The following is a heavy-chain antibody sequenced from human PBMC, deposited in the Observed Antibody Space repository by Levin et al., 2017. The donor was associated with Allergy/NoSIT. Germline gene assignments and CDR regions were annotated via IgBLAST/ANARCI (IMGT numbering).Heavy chain of an antibody. V-gene: IGHV3-21*01. Sequence: GGSLRLSCSASGFTFNIYTMNWVRQAPGKGLEWISFISTNSAYIFYAVSVRGRFTISRDNAKGSLYLQMNSLRADDTAIYYCARGPEVWGQGTPVTVSS. CDR3: ARGPEV. J-gene: IGHJ4*02. CDR1: GFTFNIYT. CDR2: ISTNSAYI.